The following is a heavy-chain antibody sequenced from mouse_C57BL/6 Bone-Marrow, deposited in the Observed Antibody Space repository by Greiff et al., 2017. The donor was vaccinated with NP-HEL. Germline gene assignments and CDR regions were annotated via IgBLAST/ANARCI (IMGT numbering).Heavy chain of an antibody. CDR3: TTWGYDGFAY. D-gene: IGHD2-2*01. CDR2: IDPENGDT. J-gene: IGHJ3*01. CDR1: GFNIKDDY. Sequence: VQLQQSVAELVRPGASVKLSCTASGFNIKDDYMHWVKQRPEQGLEWIGWIDPENGDTEYASKFQGKATITADTSSNTAYLQLSSLTSEDTAVYYCTTWGYDGFAYWGQGTLVTVSA. V-gene: IGHV14-4*01.